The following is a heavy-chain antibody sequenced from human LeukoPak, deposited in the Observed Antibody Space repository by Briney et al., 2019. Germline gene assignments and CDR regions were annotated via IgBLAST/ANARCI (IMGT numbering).Heavy chain of an antibody. CDR2: IYYSGST. D-gene: IGHD2-15*01. CDR1: GGSISSGGYY. V-gene: IGHV4-31*03. J-gene: IGHJ4*02. Sequence: SETLSLTCTVSGGSISSGGYYWSWIRQHPGKGLEWIGYIYYSGSTYYNPSLKSRVTISVDTSKNQFSLKLSSVTAADTAVYYYARQILDCSGGSCSASWFDYWGQGTLVTVSS. CDR3: ARQILDCSGGSCSASWFDY.